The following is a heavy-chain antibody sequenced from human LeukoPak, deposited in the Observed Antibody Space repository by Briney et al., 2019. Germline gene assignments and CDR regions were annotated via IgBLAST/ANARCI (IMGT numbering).Heavy chain of an antibody. Sequence: SETLSLTCTVSGGSIGSYYWSWIRQPPGKGLEWIGYIYYSGSTNYNPSLKSRVTISVDTSKNQFSLKLSSVTAADTAVYYCARASRPIRFLEWLLFEAFDYWGQGTLVTVSS. CDR2: IYYSGST. D-gene: IGHD3-3*01. CDR3: ARASRPIRFLEWLLFEAFDY. CDR1: GGSIGSYY. V-gene: IGHV4-59*01. J-gene: IGHJ4*02.